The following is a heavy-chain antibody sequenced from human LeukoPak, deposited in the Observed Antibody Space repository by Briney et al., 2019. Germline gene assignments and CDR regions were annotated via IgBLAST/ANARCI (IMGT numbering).Heavy chain of an antibody. CDR1: GFTFNSDA. CDR2: IGASGASP. D-gene: IGHD6-19*01. V-gene: IGHV3-23*01. Sequence: GGSVRLSCAASGFTFNSDAMSWVRQAPGKGLEWVSIIGASGASPYYADSVKGRFTISRDNSKNPLYLQMNSLRAEDTAVYYCAKRAVAGSYYFDYWGQGTLVTVSS. J-gene: IGHJ4*02. CDR3: AKRAVAGSYYFDY.